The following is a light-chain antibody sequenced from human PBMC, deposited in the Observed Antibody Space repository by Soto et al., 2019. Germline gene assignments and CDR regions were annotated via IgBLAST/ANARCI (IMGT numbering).Light chain of an antibody. V-gene: IGKV3-20*01. Sequence: IVLPQSPDTLSLSPGERATLSCRDSQSVSSSYLAWYQQRPGQAPRLLIYGASSRATGIPDRFSGSGSGTAFALTISRLEPEDFAVYYCQQYGSSPLITFGQGTRREIK. J-gene: IGKJ5*01. CDR3: QQYGSSPLIT. CDR2: GAS. CDR1: QSVSSSY.